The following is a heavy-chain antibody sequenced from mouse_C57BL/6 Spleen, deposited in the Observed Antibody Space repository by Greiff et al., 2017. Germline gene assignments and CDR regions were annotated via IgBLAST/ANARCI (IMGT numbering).Heavy chain of an antibody. CDR1: GYAFTNYL. CDR2: INPGSGGT. D-gene: IGHD4-1*01. CDR3: ARSGLGQGFAY. Sequence: QVQLKESGAELVRPGTSVKVSCKASGYAFTNYLIEWVKQRPGQGLEWIGVINPGSGGTNYNEKFKGKATLTADKSSSTAYMQLSSLTSEDSAVYFCARSGLGQGFAYWGQGTLVTVSA. V-gene: IGHV1-54*01. J-gene: IGHJ3*01.